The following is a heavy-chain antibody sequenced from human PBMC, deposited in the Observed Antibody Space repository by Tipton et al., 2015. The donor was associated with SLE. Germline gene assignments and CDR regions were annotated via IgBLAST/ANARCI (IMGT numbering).Heavy chain of an antibody. CDR3: ARAELGSDAFDI. CDR1: GFTFYSFA. CDR2: IYHSGST. D-gene: IGHD7-27*01. Sequence: LRLSCAASGFTFYSFAMSWVRQAPGKGLEWIGSIYHSGSTYYNPSLKSRVTISVDTSKNQFSLKLSSVTAADTAVYYCARAELGSDAFDIWGQGTMVTVSS. J-gene: IGHJ3*02. V-gene: IGHV4-38-2*01.